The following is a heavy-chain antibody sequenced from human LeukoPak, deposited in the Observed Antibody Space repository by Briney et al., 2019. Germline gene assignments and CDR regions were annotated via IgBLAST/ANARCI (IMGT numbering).Heavy chain of an antibody. CDR2: IYSDGNT. CDR1: GFTVSGNY. D-gene: IGHD1-26*01. J-gene: IGHJ4*02. V-gene: IGHV3-53*01. Sequence: GGSLRLSCAASGFTVSGNYISWVRQAPGKGLEWVSVIYSDGNTFFADSVKGRFTISRDNSRNTLFLQMNSLRAEDTGVYYCASRYSGSSFDYRGPGALVTVSS. CDR3: ASRYSGSSFDY.